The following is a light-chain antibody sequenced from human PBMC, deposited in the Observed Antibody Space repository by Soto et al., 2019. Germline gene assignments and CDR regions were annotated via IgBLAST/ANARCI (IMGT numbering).Light chain of an antibody. Sequence: EIVLTQSPATLSLSPGDRATLSCRASQSVNNHLAWYQQKPGQAPRLLIYEASNRATAIPARFSGSGSGTDFTLTISSLEPEDFAVYYCHQRSNWPPFTFGPGTRVDIK. J-gene: IGKJ3*01. CDR1: QSVNNH. CDR2: EAS. V-gene: IGKV3-11*01. CDR3: HQRSNWPPFT.